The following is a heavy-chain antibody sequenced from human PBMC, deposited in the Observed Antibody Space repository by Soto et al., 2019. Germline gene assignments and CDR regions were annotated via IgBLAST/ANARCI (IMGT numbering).Heavy chain of an antibody. CDR3: ARDGIPLVPFFDP. J-gene: IGHJ5*02. Sequence: GGSLRLSCASSGFPFSNYGMHWVRQAPGKGLEWVAVFWLDEENIYYAESVKGRFTISRDNSKSTVYLQMNSLRAEDTAVYYCARDGIPLVPFFDPWGQGTLVTVSS. CDR1: GFPFSNYG. CDR2: FWLDEENI. D-gene: IGHD6-6*01. V-gene: IGHV3-33*01.